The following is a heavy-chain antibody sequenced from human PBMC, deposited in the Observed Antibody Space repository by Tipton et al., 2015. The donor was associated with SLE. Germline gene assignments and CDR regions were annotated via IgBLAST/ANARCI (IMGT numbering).Heavy chain of an antibody. J-gene: IGHJ6*02. CDR2: ISSSSSYI. Sequence: SLRLSCAASGFTFSSYSMNWVRQAPGKGLEWVSSISSSSSYIYYADSVKGRFTISRDNAKNSLYLQMNSLRAEDTAVYYCARAPRNTITIFGVVTDKDVWGQGTTVTVSS. CDR1: GFTFSSYS. D-gene: IGHD3-3*01. CDR3: ARAPRNTITIFGVVTDKDV. V-gene: IGHV3-21*01.